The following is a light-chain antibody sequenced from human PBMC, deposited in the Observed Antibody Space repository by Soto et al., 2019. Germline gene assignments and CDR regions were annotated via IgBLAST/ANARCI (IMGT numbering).Light chain of an antibody. CDR1: QTISSW. CDR2: KAS. CDR3: QQYNNGPPLT. Sequence: DIQMSQSPSTLSASVGDRVTITCRASQTISSWLAWYQQKPGKAPKLLIYKASTLKSGVPSRFSGSGSGTEFTLTISSLQSEDFVVYICQQYNNGPPLTFGGGTKV. J-gene: IGKJ4*01. V-gene: IGKV1-5*03.